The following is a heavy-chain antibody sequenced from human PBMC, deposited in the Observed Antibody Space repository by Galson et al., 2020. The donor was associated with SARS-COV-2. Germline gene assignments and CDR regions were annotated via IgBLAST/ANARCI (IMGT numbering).Heavy chain of an antibody. Sequence: SETLSLTCAVYGGSFKNYYWTWIRQSPGKGLQWIGDINHRESTNYDPSLQGRVAMSVDTSKNQFSLRLSSVTAADTAVYYCVRGAEERRIIVVVPYYYTYMDVWGGGTAVTVSS. CDR3: VRGAEERRIIVVVPYYYTYMDV. D-gene: IGHD2-2*01. CDR1: GGSFKNYY. V-gene: IGHV4-34*01. J-gene: IGHJ6*03. CDR2: INHREST.